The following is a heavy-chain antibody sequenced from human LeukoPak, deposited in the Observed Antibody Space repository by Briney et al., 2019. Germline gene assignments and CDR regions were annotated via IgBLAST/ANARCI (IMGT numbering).Heavy chain of an antibody. CDR3: AKDGSYSSGWYYFDY. Sequence: GGSLRLSCAVSGFTVSTYVMHWVRRAPGEGLVWVSRINHDGSDISYADSVKGRSTISRDNAKNTLYLQMNSLRAEDTAVYYCAKDGSYSSGWYYFDYWGQGTLVTVSS. CDR2: INHDGSDI. J-gene: IGHJ4*02. CDR1: GFTVSTYV. V-gene: IGHV3-74*01. D-gene: IGHD6-19*01.